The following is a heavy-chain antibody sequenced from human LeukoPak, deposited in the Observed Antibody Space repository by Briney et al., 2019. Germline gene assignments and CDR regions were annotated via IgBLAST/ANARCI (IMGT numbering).Heavy chain of an antibody. CDR3: ARAGDSYNWFDP. V-gene: IGHV4-34*01. CDR1: GGSFSGHY. J-gene: IGHJ5*02. D-gene: IGHD2-21*01. Sequence: SETLSLTCAVYGGSFSGHYWTWIRQPPGKGLGWIGDINQSGGTNYNPSLKSRLTISVDTSKNQFSLNLKSMTAADTALYYCARAGDSYNWFDPWGQGTLVTVSS. CDR2: INQSGGT.